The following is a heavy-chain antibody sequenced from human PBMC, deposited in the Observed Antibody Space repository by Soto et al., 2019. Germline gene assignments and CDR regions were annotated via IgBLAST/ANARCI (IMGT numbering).Heavy chain of an antibody. Sequence: GESLKISCKGSGYSFTIYCIGWVLQMPGKGLECMGFIYPGDSDTTYSPSFQGHVTISADKYSSTAYLQWSSLKASDTAMYYCARVDSSGCSEYWGQGTLVTVSS. CDR2: IYPGDSDT. J-gene: IGHJ4*02. D-gene: IGHD6-25*01. CDR1: GYSFTIYC. V-gene: IGHV5-51*01. CDR3: ARVDSSGCSEY.